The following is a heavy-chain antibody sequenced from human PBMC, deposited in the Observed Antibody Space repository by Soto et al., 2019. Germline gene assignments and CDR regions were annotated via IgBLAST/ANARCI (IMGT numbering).Heavy chain of an antibody. CDR1: SGSIRSSNW. CDR3: ARRYDFWSGYSAIPTDY. J-gene: IGHJ4*02. D-gene: IGHD3-3*01. V-gene: IGHV4-4*02. Sequence: SETLSLTCAVSSGSIRSSNWWSWVRQSPGKGLEWIGEIFHNGNTYYNPSLNSRVTISVDTSKNQFSLKLSSVTAADTAVYYCARRYDFWSGYSAIPTDYWGQGTLVTVSS. CDR2: IFHNGNT.